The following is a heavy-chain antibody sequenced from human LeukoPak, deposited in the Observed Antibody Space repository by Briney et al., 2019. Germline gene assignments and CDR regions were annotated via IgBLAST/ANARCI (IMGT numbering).Heavy chain of an antibody. Sequence: SETLSLTCTVSGGSISSYYWSWIRQPPGKGLEWIGYIYYSGSTYYNPSLKSRVTISVDTSKNQFSLKLSSVTAADTAVYYCARDPAERYCSSTSCHRAGWFDPWGQGTLVTVSS. CDR2: IYYSGST. J-gene: IGHJ5*02. CDR1: GGSISSYY. CDR3: ARDPAERYCSSTSCHRAGWFDP. V-gene: IGHV4-59*12. D-gene: IGHD2-2*01.